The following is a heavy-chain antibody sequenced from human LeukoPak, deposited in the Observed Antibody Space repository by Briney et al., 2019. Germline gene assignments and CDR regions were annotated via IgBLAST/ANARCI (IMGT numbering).Heavy chain of an antibody. V-gene: IGHV3-23*01. J-gene: IGHJ4*02. Sequence: GGSLRLSSAASGFTFTNFAISWVRQAPGKGLEWVSAISAGGGDTYYADSVKGRFTISRDNSKNTLYLQMNSLRVEDTAIYYCAKSDYYDSSGHPSSFDYWGQGTLVTVSS. CDR2: ISAGGGDT. CDR1: GFTFTNFA. D-gene: IGHD3-22*01. CDR3: AKSDYYDSSGHPSSFDY.